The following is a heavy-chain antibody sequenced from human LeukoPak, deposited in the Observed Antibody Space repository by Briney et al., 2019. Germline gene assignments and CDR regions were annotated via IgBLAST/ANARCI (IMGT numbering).Heavy chain of an antibody. D-gene: IGHD4-17*01. V-gene: IGHV3-74*01. CDR1: GFIFRNYW. J-gene: IGHJ4*02. CDR2: INPNGITT. CDR3: AKDFAGDRDY. Sequence: GGSLRLSCAASGFIFRNYWMHWVRQAPGKGLVWVARINPNGITTTYTDSVKGRFTISRDNAKNTLYLQMNSMRAEDTAVYYCAKDFAGDRDYWGQGTLVTVSS.